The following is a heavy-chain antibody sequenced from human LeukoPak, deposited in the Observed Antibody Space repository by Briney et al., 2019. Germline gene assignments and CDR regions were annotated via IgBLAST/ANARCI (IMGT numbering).Heavy chain of an antibody. CDR3: AAYSSCDY. Sequence: GGSLRLPCAASGFTFRFYAMTWVRHPPGKGLQWVSGISGSGGSTYYADSVKGRFTISRDNSKNTLYLQMNSLRAEDTAVYYCAAYSSCDYWGQGTLVTVSS. V-gene: IGHV3-23*01. CDR1: GFTFRFYA. J-gene: IGHJ4*02. CDR2: ISGSGGST. D-gene: IGHD6-6*01.